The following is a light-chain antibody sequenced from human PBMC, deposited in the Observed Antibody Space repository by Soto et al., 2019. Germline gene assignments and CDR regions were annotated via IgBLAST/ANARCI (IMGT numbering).Light chain of an antibody. CDR3: LSYTTSSSYV. V-gene: IGLV2-14*01. CDR2: EVS. CDR1: SSDVGDYNR. J-gene: IGLJ1*01. Sequence: QSALTQPASVSGSPGQSITISCTGTSSDVGDYNRVSWYQQHSGKAPKLMIYEVSNRPSGVSNRFSGSKSGNTASLTISGLQAEDEADYYCLSYTTSSSYVFGTGTKLTVL.